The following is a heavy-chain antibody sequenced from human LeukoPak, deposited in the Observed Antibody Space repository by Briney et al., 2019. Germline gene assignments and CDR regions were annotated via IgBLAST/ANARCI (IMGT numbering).Heavy chain of an antibody. CDR3: ARSGWYLAGWYFDL. V-gene: IGHV4-59*08. D-gene: IGHD6-19*01. CDR1: GGSISSYY. J-gene: IGHJ2*01. CDR2: IYYSGST. Sequence: SETLSLTCTVSGGSISSYYWSWIRQPPGKGLEWIGYIYYSGSTNYNPSLKGRVTISVDTSKNQFSLKLSSVTAADTAVYYCARSGWYLAGWYFDLWGRGTLVTVSS.